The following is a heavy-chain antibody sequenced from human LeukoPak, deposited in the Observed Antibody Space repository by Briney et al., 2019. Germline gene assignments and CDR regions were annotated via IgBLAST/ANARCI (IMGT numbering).Heavy chain of an antibody. V-gene: IGHV3-30*18. CDR1: GFTFSSYG. Sequence: GGSLRLSCAASGFTFSSYGMHWVRQAPGKGLEWVAVISYDGSDKYYADSVKGRFTISRDNSKNTLYLQMNSLRAEDTAVYYCAKDPYDYGDYVPDYWGQGTLVTVSS. J-gene: IGHJ4*02. CDR3: AKDPYDYGDYVPDY. D-gene: IGHD4-17*01. CDR2: ISYDGSDK.